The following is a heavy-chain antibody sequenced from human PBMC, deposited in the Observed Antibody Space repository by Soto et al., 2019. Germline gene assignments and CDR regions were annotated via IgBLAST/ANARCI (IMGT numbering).Heavy chain of an antibody. Sequence: QVQLVQSGSEVREPGASVKVSCKTSGYIFTKHGISWVRQVPGQGLEWLGWISAHNGYTNYAENFQGRLTLTTNTSASTAYMELRSLRSDDTAIYYCARVYGYGYGHFDFWGQGTLVTASS. J-gene: IGHJ4*02. CDR2: ISAHNGYT. CDR1: GYIFTKHG. CDR3: ARVYGYGYGHFDF. V-gene: IGHV1-18*01. D-gene: IGHD2-2*03.